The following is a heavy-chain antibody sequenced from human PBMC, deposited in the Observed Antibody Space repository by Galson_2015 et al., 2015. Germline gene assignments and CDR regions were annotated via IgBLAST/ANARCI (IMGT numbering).Heavy chain of an antibody. CDR3: SRARRYCSGGNCYSATYFDY. CDR2: IRSRTYGGTT. J-gene: IGHJ4*02. CDR1: GFTFSTYG. Sequence: SLRLSCAASGFTFSTYGMHWVRQAPGKGLEWVSFIRSRTYGGTTEYAASVKGRFTISRDDSKSLAYLQMDSLKTEDTAVYYCSRARRYCSGGNCYSATYFDYWGQGALVTVSS. D-gene: IGHD2-15*01. V-gene: IGHV3-49*04.